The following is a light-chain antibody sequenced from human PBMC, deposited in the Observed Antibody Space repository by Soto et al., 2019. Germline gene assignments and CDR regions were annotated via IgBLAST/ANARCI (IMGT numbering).Light chain of an antibody. J-gene: IGKJ1*01. Sequence: EIVMTQSPATLSVSPGERATLSCRASQSVSSNFAWYQQKPGQAPRLLIYGASTRATGIPARFSGSGSGTEFILTISSLWSVYLAVYLSQQYNNRPAWTFGQKTKVEIK. CDR2: GAS. V-gene: IGKV3-15*01. CDR3: QQYNNRPAWT. CDR1: QSVSSN.